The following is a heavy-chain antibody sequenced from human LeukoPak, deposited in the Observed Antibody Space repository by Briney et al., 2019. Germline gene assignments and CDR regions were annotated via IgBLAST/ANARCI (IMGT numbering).Heavy chain of an antibody. CDR1: GYNFVGYY. J-gene: IGHJ4*02. Sequence: ASVKVSCKGSGYNFVGYYIHWGRQVPGQRLKGMERINPRDHDTSFAQKFQGRVTMTRDTSISKAYMELSGLRSDDTAVYYCGRDWDLRFHQGGLDYWGQGTLVTVSS. CDR3: GRDWDLRFHQGGLDY. CDR2: INPRDHDT. V-gene: IGHV1-2*06. D-gene: IGHD3-3*01.